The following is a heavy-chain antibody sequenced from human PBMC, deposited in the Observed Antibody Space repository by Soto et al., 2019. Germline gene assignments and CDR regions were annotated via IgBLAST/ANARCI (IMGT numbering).Heavy chain of an antibody. CDR1: GGSFSGYY. V-gene: IGHV4-34*01. Sequence: PSETLCLTCAVYGGSFSGYYWSWIRQPPGKGLEWIGEINHSGSTNYNPSLKSRVTISVDTSKNQFSLKLSSVTAADTAVYYCARGWRQLPYYYYYMDVWGKGTTVTVSS. CDR2: INHSGST. J-gene: IGHJ6*03. D-gene: IGHD2-2*01. CDR3: ARGWRQLPYYYYYMDV.